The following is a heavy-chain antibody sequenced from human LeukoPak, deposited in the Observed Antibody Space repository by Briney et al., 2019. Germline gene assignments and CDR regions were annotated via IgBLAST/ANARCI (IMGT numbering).Heavy chain of an antibody. V-gene: IGHV3-20*04. J-gene: IGHJ4*02. CDR3: ARGSPYNWNYAPFDY. CDR2: INWNGAGT. Sequence: GGSLRLXCAASGFTYDDYGMSWVRQAPGKGLESVCGINWNGAGTGYADSVKGRFTISRDNAKNSVYLQMNSLRAEDTAVYYCARGSPYNWNYAPFDYWGQGTLVTVPS. D-gene: IGHD1-7*01. CDR1: GFTYDDYG.